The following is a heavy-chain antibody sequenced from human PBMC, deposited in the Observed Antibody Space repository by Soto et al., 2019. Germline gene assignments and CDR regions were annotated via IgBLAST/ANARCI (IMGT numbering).Heavy chain of an antibody. CDR1: GGTFSSYA. Sequence: QVQLVQSGAEVKKPGSSVKVSCKASGGTFSSYAISWVRQAPGQGLEWMGGIIPIFGTANYAQKFQXRVXXXXXXXXXXXXXXXXXXXXXXXAVYYCAREFQEYSSSWDYWGQGTLVTVXX. CDR2: IIPIFGTA. J-gene: IGHJ4*02. CDR3: AREFQEYSSSWDY. D-gene: IGHD6-6*01. V-gene: IGHV1-69*01.